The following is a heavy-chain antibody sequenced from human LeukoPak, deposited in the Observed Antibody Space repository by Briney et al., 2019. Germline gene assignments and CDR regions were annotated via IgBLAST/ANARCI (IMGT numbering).Heavy chain of an antibody. J-gene: IGHJ6*03. CDR1: GFTFSRYS. V-gene: IGHV3-21*01. D-gene: IGHD5-18*01. CDR2: ISSSSSYI. Sequence: PGGSLRLSCAASGFTFSRYSMNWVRQAPGKGLEWVSSISSSSSYIYYADSVKGRFTISRDNAKNALYLQMNSLRAEDTAVYYCARAEEDPPMVIHYYMDAWGKGTTVTVSS. CDR3: ARAEEDPPMVIHYYMDA.